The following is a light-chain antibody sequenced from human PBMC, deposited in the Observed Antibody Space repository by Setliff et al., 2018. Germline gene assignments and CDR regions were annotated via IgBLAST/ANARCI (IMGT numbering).Light chain of an antibody. CDR3: CSYAGNYLNWV. J-gene: IGLJ3*02. CDR2: DVD. V-gene: IGLV2-11*01. Sequence: QSALTQPRSVSGSPGQSVTISCTGTSSDVGGYNYVSWYQQHPGKAPKLMIYDVDKRPSGVPDRFSGSKSGNTASLTISGLQTEDEADYYCCSYAGNYLNWVFGRGTKATVL. CDR1: SSDVGGYNY.